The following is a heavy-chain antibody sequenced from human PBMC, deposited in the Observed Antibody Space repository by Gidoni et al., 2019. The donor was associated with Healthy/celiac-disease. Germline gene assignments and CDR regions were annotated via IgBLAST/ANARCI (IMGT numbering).Heavy chain of an antibody. CDR3: ASDQAGISAADNWFDP. D-gene: IGHD6-13*01. V-gene: IGHV3-33*01. CDR1: GFPFRRYG. J-gene: IGHJ5*02. CDR2: IWYDGSDK. Sequence: QVQLVESGGGVVQPGRSLRLSCAASGFPFRRYGMHWIRQAPGKGLEWVALIWYDGSDKYYADSVRGRFTISRDKSKNTLYLQMNSLRAEDTAVYYCASDQAGISAADNWFDPWGQGTLVTVSS.